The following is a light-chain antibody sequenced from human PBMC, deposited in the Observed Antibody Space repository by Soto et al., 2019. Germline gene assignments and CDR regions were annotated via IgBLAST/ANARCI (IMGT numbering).Light chain of an antibody. J-gene: IGLJ2*01. Sequence: QSVLTQPASVSGSPGQSITISCAGTSSDVGSYNLVSWYQQHPGKAPKLMIYEVNNRPSGVSNRFSGSKSGNTASLTIAGLQADGEADYYCCSYASGSTLVVGGGTKVTVL. V-gene: IGLV2-23*02. CDR1: SSDVGSYNL. CDR3: CSYASGSTLV. CDR2: EVN.